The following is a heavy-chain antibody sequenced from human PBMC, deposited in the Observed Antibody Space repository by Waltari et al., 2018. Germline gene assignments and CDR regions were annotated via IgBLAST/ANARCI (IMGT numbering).Heavy chain of an antibody. J-gene: IGHJ6*01. Sequence: QVHLQQWGAGLLTPSETLSLTCGVYGGPLSGPSWRLLRRSPERGLEWIGEVSHRGNTTYNPSLSGRATISVDTSRSQVSLKLHSVTAADTAVYYCAKTLLLSLYALDVWGQGTTVIVSS. V-gene: IGHV4-34*02. CDR1: GGPLSGPS. CDR3: AKTLLLSLYALDV. CDR2: VSHRGNT. D-gene: IGHD1-26*01.